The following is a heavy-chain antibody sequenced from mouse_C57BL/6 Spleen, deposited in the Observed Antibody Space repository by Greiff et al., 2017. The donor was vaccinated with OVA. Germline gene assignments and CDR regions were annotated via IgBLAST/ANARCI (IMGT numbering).Heavy chain of an antibody. J-gene: IGHJ1*03. Sequence: EVQLQESGPGLVKPSQSLSLTCSVTGYSITSGYYWNWIRQFPGNKLEWMGYISYDGSNNYNPSLKNRISITRDTSKNQFFLKLNSVTTEDTATYYCARGDYYANWYFDVWGTGTTVTVSS. CDR1: GYSITSGYY. CDR2: ISYDGSN. D-gene: IGHD1-1*01. CDR3: ARGDYYANWYFDV. V-gene: IGHV3-6*01.